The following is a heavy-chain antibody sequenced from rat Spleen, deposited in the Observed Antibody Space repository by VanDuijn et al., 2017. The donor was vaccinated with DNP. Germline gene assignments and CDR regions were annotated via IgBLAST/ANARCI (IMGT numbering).Heavy chain of an antibody. CDR2: IGSPAYAP. V-gene: IGHV5-22*01. Sequence: EVQLVESGGGFVQPGRSLKLSCAASGFTFSDYNMAWVRQAPKKGLEWVAYIGSPAYAPYYADSVKGRFTISRDNAKSTLYLQMNSLRSEDMATYYCIRWNSGHFDYWGQGVMVTVSS. CDR1: GFTFSDYN. J-gene: IGHJ2*01. D-gene: IGHD4-3*01. CDR3: IRWNSGHFDY.